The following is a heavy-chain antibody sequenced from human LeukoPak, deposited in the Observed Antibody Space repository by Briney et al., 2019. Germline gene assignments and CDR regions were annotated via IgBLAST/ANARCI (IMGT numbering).Heavy chain of an antibody. CDR3: AKDKFKGTAMGAFDY. V-gene: IGHV3-9*03. Sequence: GGSLRLSCAASGFTFDDYAMHWVRQAPGKGLEWVSGISWNSGSIGYADSVKGRFTISRDNAKNSLYLQMNSLRAEDMALYYCAKDKFKGTAMGAFDYWGQGTLVTVSS. D-gene: IGHD5-18*01. J-gene: IGHJ4*02. CDR2: ISWNSGSI. CDR1: GFTFDDYA.